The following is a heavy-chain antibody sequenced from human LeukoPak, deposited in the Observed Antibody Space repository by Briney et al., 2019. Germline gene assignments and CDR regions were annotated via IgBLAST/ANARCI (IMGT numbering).Heavy chain of an antibody. J-gene: IGHJ4*02. V-gene: IGHV4-59*01. CDR2: IYYSGST. Sequence: PSETLSLTCTVSGDSLSSYYWSWIRQPPGKGLEWIGNIYYSGSTNYNPSRKSRVTITVDRSKNHFSLKLSSVTAADTAVYYCARADSSGYEHFDYWGQGTLVTVSS. CDR3: ARADSSGYEHFDY. D-gene: IGHD3-22*01. CDR1: GDSLSSYY.